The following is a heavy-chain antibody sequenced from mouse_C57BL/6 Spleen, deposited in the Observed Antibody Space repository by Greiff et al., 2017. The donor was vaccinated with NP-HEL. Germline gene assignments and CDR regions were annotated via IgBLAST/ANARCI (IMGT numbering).Heavy chain of an antibody. CDR1: GFTFSSYA. Sequence: VQLKESGGGLVKPGGSLKLSCAASGFTFSSYAMSWVRQTPEKRLEWVATISDGGSYTYYPDNVKGRFTISRDNAKNNLYLQMSHLKSEDTAMYYCAREVSYYDYDEGAMDYWGQGTSVTVSS. D-gene: IGHD2-4*01. J-gene: IGHJ4*01. CDR2: ISDGGSYT. CDR3: AREVSYYDYDEGAMDY. V-gene: IGHV5-4*01.